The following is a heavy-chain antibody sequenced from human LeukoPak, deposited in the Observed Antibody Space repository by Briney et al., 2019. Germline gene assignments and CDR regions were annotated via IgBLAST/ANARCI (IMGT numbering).Heavy chain of an antibody. Sequence: PSETLSLTCAVYGGSFSGYYWSWIRQPPGKGLEWIGEINHSGSTNYNPSLKSRVTISVDASKNQFSLKLSSVTAADTAVYYCARLVYSSSWYPIYYYYGMDVWGQGTTVTVSS. CDR3: ARLVYSSSWYPIYYYYGMDV. CDR2: INHSGST. J-gene: IGHJ6*02. CDR1: GGSFSGYY. D-gene: IGHD6-13*01. V-gene: IGHV4-34*01.